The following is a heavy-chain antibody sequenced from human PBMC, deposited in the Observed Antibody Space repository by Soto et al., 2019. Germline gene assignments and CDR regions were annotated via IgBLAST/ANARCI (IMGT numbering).Heavy chain of an antibody. CDR2: INHSGST. Sequence: SETLSLTCAVYGGSFSGYYWSWIRQPPGKGLEWIGEINHSGSTNYNPSLKSRVTISVDTSKNQFSLKLSSVTAADTAVYYCARGITIFGVVSRIRRTYYWFDPWGQGTLVTVSS. CDR1: GGSFSGYY. V-gene: IGHV4-34*01. J-gene: IGHJ5*02. CDR3: ARGITIFGVVSRIRRTYYWFDP. D-gene: IGHD3-3*01.